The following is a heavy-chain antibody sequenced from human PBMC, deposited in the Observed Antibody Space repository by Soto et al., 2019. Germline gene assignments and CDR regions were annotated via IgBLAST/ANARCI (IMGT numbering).Heavy chain of an antibody. J-gene: IGHJ4*02. CDR3: ASPLQYHSSVTWQGSY. CDR2: IYPGDSDT. V-gene: IGHV5-51*01. Sequence: GESLKISCKGSGYTFPNYWIGWVRQVPGKGLEWMGIIYPGDSDTRYSTSFQDQVTISVDKSISGAYLQWSSLKDSHTVVYYCASPLQYHSSVTWQGSYWVQGYLVPVSA. CDR1: GYTFPNYW. D-gene: IGHD3-22*01.